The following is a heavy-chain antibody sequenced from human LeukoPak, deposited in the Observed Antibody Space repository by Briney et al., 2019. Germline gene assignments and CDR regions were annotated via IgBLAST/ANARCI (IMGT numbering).Heavy chain of an antibody. CDR3: ARGSKGIAAPLGY. D-gene: IGHD6-13*01. V-gene: IGHV4-59*01. CDR1: GGSISSYY. Sequence: SETLSLTCTASGGSISSYYWSWIRQPPGKGLEWIGYIYYSGSTNYNPSLKSRVTISVDTSKNQFSLKLSSVTAADTAVYYCARGSKGIAAPLGYWGQGTLVTVSS. J-gene: IGHJ4*02. CDR2: IYYSGST.